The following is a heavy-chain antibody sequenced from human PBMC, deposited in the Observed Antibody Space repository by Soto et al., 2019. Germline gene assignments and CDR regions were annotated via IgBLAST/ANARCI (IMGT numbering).Heavy chain of an antibody. V-gene: IGHV3-21*01. CDR3: ARGPYFCSTSCLYDAFYI. J-gene: IGHJ3*02. CDR2: ISSSSSYI. CDR1: GFTFSSYS. Sequence: GGSLRLSCAASGFTFSSYSMNWVRQAPGKGLEWVSSISSSSSYIYYADSVKGRFTISRDNAKNSLYLQMNSLRAEDTAVYYCARGPYFCSTSCLYDAFYIWGQGTMVTVSS. D-gene: IGHD2-2*01.